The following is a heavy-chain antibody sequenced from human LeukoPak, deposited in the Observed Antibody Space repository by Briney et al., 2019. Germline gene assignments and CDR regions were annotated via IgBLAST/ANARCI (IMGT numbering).Heavy chain of an antibody. Sequence: GGSLRLSCAASGFSFSSYTMNWVRQAPGKGLEWVSSISISSSSIYYADSVKGRFTISRDNAKNSLYLQMNSLRAEDTAVYYCAREAGWLLSRPFDYWGQGTLVTVSS. D-gene: IGHD3-9*01. CDR3: AREAGWLLSRPFDY. V-gene: IGHV3-21*01. J-gene: IGHJ4*02. CDR1: GFSFSSYT. CDR2: ISISSSSI.